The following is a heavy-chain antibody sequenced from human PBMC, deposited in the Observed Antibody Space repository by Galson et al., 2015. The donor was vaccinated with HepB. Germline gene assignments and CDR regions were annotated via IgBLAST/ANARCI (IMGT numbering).Heavy chain of an antibody. V-gene: IGHV1-2*06. D-gene: IGHD5-24*01. CDR2: INPNSGGT. CDR1: GYTFTGYY. CDR3: ALEEMATIYAFDI. Sequence: SVKVSCKASGYTFTGYYMHWVRQAPGQGLEWMGRINPNSGGTNYAQKFQGRVTMTRDTSISTAYMELSRLRSDDTAVYYCALEEMATIYAFDIWGQGTMVTVSS. J-gene: IGHJ3*02.